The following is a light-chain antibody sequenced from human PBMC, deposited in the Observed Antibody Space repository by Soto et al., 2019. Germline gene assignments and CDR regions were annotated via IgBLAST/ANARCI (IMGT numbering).Light chain of an antibody. CDR3: QSYDSSLSAVL. CDR2: GNN. Sequence: QSVLTQPPSVSGAPGQRVTISCTGSSSNIGTSYDVHWYQQFPGTAPRLLIYGNNNRPSGVPDRFSGSKSGTSASLAITGLQVEDEADYYCQSYDSSLSAVLFGGGTKLTVL. CDR1: SSNIGTSYD. J-gene: IGLJ2*01. V-gene: IGLV1-40*01.